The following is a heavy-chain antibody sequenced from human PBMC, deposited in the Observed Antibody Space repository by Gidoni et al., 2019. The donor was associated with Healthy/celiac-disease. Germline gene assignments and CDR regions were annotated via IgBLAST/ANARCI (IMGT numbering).Heavy chain of an antibody. D-gene: IGHD4-17*01. V-gene: IGHV3-49*03. CDR3: TRVDDYGDYGGFDY. CDR1: GFTFGDYA. CDR2: IRSKAYGGKT. Sequence: EVQLVESGGGLVQPGRSLRLSCTASGFTFGDYAMSWFRQAPGKGLEWVGFIRSKAYGGKTEDAAAVKGRFTISREDSKSIAYLQMNSLKTEDTAVYYCTRVDDYGDYGGFDYWGQGTLVTVSS. J-gene: IGHJ4*02.